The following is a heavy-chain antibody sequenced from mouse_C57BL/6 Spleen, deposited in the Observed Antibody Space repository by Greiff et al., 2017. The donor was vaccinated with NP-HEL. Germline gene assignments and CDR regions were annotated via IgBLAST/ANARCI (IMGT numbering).Heavy chain of an antibody. CDR1: GYAFSSSW. Sequence: LQQSGPELVKPGASVKISCKASGYAFSSSWMNWVKQRPGKGLEWIGRIYPGDGDTNYNGKFKGKATLTADKSSSTAYMQLSSLTSEDSAVYFCAREGKTGRGFDYWGQGTTLTVSS. J-gene: IGHJ2*01. CDR2: IYPGDGDT. D-gene: IGHD4-1*01. CDR3: AREGKTGRGFDY. V-gene: IGHV1-82*01.